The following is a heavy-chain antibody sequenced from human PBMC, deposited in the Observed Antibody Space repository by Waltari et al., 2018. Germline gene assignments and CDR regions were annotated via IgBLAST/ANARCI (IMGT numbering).Heavy chain of an antibody. J-gene: IGHJ3*02. CDR1: GGSISSGSYY. Sequence: QVQLQESGPGLVKPSQTLSLTCTVSGGSISSGSYYWSWIRQPAGKGLGWIGYIDTSGSTYYNPTLKSRVTISVDTSKNQFSLKLSSVTAADTAVYYCARGNSSSWYPFKNDAFDIWGQGTMVTVSS. CDR3: ARGNSSSWYPFKNDAFDI. D-gene: IGHD6-13*01. V-gene: IGHV4-61*09. CDR2: IDTSGST.